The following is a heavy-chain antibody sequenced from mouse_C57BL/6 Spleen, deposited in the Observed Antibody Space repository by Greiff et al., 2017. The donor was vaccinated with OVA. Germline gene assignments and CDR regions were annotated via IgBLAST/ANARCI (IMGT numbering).Heavy chain of an antibody. V-gene: IGHV5-6*01. CDR1: GFTFSSYG. D-gene: IGHD1-1*01. Sequence: EVKVVESGGDLVKPGGSLKLSCAASGFTFSSYGMSWVRQTPDKRLEWVATISSGGSYTDYPDSVKGRFTISRDNAKNTLYLQMNSLKSEDTAMYKYARPLLITTVVPYFDYWGQGTTLTVS. CDR3: ARPLLITTVVPYFDY. J-gene: IGHJ2*01. CDR2: ISSGGSYT.